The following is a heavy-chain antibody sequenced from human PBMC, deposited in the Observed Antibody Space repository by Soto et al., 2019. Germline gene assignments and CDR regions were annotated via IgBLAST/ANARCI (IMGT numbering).Heavy chain of an antibody. D-gene: IGHD3-22*01. CDR1: GFTFSSYW. V-gene: IGHV3-74*01. Sequence: GGSLRLSCLASGFTFSSYWMHWVRQAPGKGLVWVSRINSDGSSTSYADSVKGRFTISRDNAKNTLYLQMNSLRAEDTAVYYCAREYDSSGYGYWGQGTLVTVSS. CDR2: INSDGSST. CDR3: AREYDSSGYGY. J-gene: IGHJ4*02.